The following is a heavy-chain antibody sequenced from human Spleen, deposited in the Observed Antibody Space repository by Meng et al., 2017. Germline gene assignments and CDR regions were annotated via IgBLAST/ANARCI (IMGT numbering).Heavy chain of an antibody. CDR1: GFTFINHW. J-gene: IGHJ2*01. V-gene: IGHV5-51*01. CDR3: ARPSWGYWYFDL. CDR2: IYPGDSDT. Sequence: GGSLRLSCKGSGFTFINHWIGWVRQMPGKGLEWMGIIYPGDSDTRYSPSFQGQVTISADKSISTAYLQWSSLKASDTAMYYCARPSWGYWYFDLWGRGTLVTVSS. D-gene: IGHD7-27*01.